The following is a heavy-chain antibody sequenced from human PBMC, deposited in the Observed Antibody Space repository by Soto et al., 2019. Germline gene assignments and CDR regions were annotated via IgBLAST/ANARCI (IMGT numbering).Heavy chain of an antibody. CDR2: INPSGGST. Sequence: ASVKVSCKASGYTFTSYYMHWVRQAPGQGLEWMGIINPSGGSTSYAQKFQGRVTMTRDTSTSTVYMEMSSLRSEDTAVYYCAREGIQLWPLDVWGQGTTVTVSS. CDR3: AREGIQLWPLDV. D-gene: IGHD5-18*01. CDR1: GYTFTSYY. V-gene: IGHV1-46*01. J-gene: IGHJ6*02.